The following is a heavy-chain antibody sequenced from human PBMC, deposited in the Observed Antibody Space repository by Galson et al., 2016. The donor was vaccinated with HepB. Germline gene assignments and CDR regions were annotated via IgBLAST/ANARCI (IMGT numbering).Heavy chain of an antibody. D-gene: IGHD5-18*01. CDR2: ISCDGDTK. Sequence: SLRLSCAASGFTFSTYGMHWVRQAPGKGLEWVAVISCDGDTKYHADSVKGRFTISRDNSKNTLYLQMHRLRFEDTAVYYWASDPRQWQRGYNYGLEYWGQGTLVSVSS. J-gene: IGHJ4*02. CDR1: GFTFSTYG. V-gene: IGHV3-30*03. CDR3: ASDPRQWQRGYNYGLEY.